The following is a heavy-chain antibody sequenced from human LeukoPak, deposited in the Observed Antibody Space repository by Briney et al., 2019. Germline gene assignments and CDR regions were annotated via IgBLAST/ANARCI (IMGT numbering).Heavy chain of an antibody. J-gene: IGHJ4*02. CDR1: GGSISSGGYS. CDR3: ARVRAFATFDY. V-gene: IGHV4-30-2*01. CDR2: IYHSGST. Sequence: SETLSLTCAVSGGSISSGGYSWSWIRQPPGKGLEWIGYIYHSGSTYYNPSLKSRVTISVDRSKNQFSLKLSSVTAADTAVYYCARVRAFATFDYWGQGTLATVSS. D-gene: IGHD3-10*01.